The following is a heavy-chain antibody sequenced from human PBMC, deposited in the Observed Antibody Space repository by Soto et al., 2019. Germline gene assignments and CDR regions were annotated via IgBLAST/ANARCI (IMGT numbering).Heavy chain of an antibody. D-gene: IGHD2-15*01. CDR1: GYIFTGYS. CDR2: VNPSGGSK. Sequence: ASVKVPCKASGYIFTGYSMHWVRQAPGQGLEWMGVVNPSGGSKNYAQKFQGRMTMTREKSTSTVYMELSSLTSEYTAVYYCSREENCSDGICYSEYFQRWGQGTLVTVSS. V-gene: IGHV1-46*01. J-gene: IGHJ1*01. CDR3: SREENCSDGICYSEYFQR.